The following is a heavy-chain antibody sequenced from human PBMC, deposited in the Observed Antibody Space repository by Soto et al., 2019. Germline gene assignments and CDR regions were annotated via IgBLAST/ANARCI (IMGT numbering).Heavy chain of an antibody. Sequence: SETLSLTCTVSGDSINTGGHSWSWIRQPPGEALEWIGYIYQTGTTQYNPSLSSRISISADRSKNQFSLHPTSVTAADTAVYYCARAVFCTDGFCFPNWLDPWGQGILVTVSS. CDR1: GDSINTGGHS. J-gene: IGHJ5*02. D-gene: IGHD2-8*01. V-gene: IGHV4-30-2*01. CDR3: ARAVFCTDGFCFPNWLDP. CDR2: IYQTGTT.